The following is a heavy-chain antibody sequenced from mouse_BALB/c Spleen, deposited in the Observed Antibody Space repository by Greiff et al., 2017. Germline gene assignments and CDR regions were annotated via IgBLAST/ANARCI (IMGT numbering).Heavy chain of an antibody. V-gene: IGHV2-6-7*01. CDR2: ILGDRST. D-gene: IGHD1-1*01. Sequence: QVQLQESGPGLVAPSQSLSITCTVTGFSLTGYGVNWVRQPPGKGLEWLGMILGDRSTAYNSALKSRLSISKDNSKGQVFLKMNSLQTDDTARYYCARASTRYGSRGYYDYWGQGTTLTVSS. J-gene: IGHJ2*01. CDR3: ARASTRYGSRGYYDY. CDR1: GFSLTGYG.